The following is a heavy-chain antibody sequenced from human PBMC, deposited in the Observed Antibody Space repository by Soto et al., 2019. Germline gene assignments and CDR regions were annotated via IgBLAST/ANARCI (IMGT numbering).Heavy chain of an antibody. V-gene: IGHV4-30-4*01. D-gene: IGHD3-22*01. CDR1: GGSISSGDHY. CDR2: IYYSGST. J-gene: IGHJ4*02. Sequence: QVQLQESGPGLVEPSQTLSLTCTVSGGSISSGDHYWSWLRQPPGKGLEWIGCIYYSGSTYYNPSLKSRLAMSVDTSKNQFSLTLTSVTAADSAVYFCAREEALIVVPTGGIDYSFDYWGQGTLVTVSS. CDR3: AREEALIVVPTGGIDYSFDY.